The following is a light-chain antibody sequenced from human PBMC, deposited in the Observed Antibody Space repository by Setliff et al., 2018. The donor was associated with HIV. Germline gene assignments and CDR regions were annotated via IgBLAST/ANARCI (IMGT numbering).Light chain of an antibody. CDR2: DVI. V-gene: IGLV2-11*01. CDR1: SSDVGAYEY. Sequence: QSVLTQPRSVSGSPGHSVTISCTGTSSDVGAYEYVSWYQQHPGKAPKLIIYDVIKRPSGVPDRFSGSKSGNTASLTISGLQVEDEADYYCCSYAGSHTFVFGTGTKVTVL. CDR3: CSYAGSHTFV. J-gene: IGLJ1*01.